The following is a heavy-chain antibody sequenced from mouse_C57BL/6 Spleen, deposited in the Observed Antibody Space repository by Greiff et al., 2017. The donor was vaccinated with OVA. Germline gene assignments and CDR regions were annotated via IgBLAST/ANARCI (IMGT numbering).Heavy chain of an antibody. D-gene: IGHD1-2*01. Sequence: VQLQQSGPELVKPGASVKISCKASGYSFTGYYMNWVKQSPEKSLEWIGEINPSTGGTTYNQKFKAKATLTVDKSSSTAYMQLKSLTSEDSAVYYCARDDYSGPDYWGKGTTLTVSS. CDR2: INPSTGGT. CDR3: ARDDYSGPDY. J-gene: IGHJ2*01. V-gene: IGHV1-42*01. CDR1: GYSFTGYY.